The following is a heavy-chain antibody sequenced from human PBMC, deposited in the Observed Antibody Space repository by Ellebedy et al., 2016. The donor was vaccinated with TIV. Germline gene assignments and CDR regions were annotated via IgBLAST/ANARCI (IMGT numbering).Heavy chain of an antibody. J-gene: IGHJ6*03. CDR2: IYYSGTT. CDR3: ARDDVEVITVESFSYYVDV. D-gene: IGHD3-22*01. Sequence: GSLRLSCTVSGGSINSRHWSWIRQSPGKGLEWIGHIYYSGTTDYNPSLESRVTISADTSESQFFLRLRRVTAADTAVYYCARDDVEVITVESFSYYVDVWGKGTTVIVSS. CDR1: GGSINSRH. V-gene: IGHV4-59*11.